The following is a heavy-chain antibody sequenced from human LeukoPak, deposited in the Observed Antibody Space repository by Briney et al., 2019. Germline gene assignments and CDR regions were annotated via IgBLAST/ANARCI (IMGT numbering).Heavy chain of an antibody. J-gene: IGHJ2*01. CDR2: INHSGST. Sequence: SETLSLTCAVYGGSLSGYYWSWIRQPPGKGLEWIGEINHSGSTNYNPSLKSRVTISVDTSKNQFSLKLSSVTAADTAVYYCARGLGRWLQSLWYFDLWGRGTLVTVSS. CDR1: GGSLSGYY. V-gene: IGHV4-34*01. D-gene: IGHD5-24*01. CDR3: ARGLGRWLQSLWYFDL.